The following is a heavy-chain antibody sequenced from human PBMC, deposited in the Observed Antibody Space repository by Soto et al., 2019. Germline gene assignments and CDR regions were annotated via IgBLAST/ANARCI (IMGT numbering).Heavy chain of an antibody. Sequence: GGSLRLSCAASGFTFSSYAMHWVRQAPGKGLEWVAVISYDGSNKYYADSVKGRFTISRDNSKNTLYLQMNSLRAEDTDVYYCAREPTMVREYYYYYGMDVWGQGTTVTVSS. CDR1: GFTFSSYA. V-gene: IGHV3-30*04. CDR2: ISYDGSNK. J-gene: IGHJ6*02. CDR3: AREPTMVREYYYYYGMDV. D-gene: IGHD3-10*01.